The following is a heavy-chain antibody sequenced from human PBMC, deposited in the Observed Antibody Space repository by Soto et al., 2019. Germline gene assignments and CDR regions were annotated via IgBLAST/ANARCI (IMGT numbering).Heavy chain of an antibody. CDR2: IYNSEST. J-gene: IGHJ5*02. V-gene: IGHV4-38-2*01. D-gene: IGHD6-6*01. Sequence: SETLSLTCAVSGYSIGSGYYWGWLRQPPGKGLEWIGSIYNSESTYYTPSLKSRVTISVDTSKNQFSLKLNYVTAADTAVYYWARVRYSSSSEVLFDPWGQGTLVTVSS. CDR1: GYSIGSGYY. CDR3: ARVRYSSSSEVLFDP.